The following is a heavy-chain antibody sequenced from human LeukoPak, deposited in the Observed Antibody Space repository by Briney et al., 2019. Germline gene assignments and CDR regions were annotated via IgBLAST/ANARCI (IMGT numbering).Heavy chain of an antibody. CDR1: GFTFSSYS. D-gene: IGHD3-22*01. CDR3: ARDGNYYDSSGYYPVPFDY. V-gene: IGHV3-21*01. J-gene: IGHJ4*02. CDR2: ISSSSSYI. Sequence: GGSLRLSCAASGFTFSSYSMNWVRQAPGKGLEWVSSISSSSSYIYYADSVKGRFTISRDNAKNSLYLQMNSLRAEDTAVYYCARDGNYYDSSGYYPVPFDYWGQGTLVTVSS.